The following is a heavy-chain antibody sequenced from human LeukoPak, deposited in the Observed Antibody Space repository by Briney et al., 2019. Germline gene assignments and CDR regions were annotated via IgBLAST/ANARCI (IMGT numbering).Heavy chain of an antibody. CDR3: ARDGDLRYSYGYFWFDP. J-gene: IGHJ5*02. CDR2: INPNSGGT. V-gene: IGHV1-2*02. CDR1: GYTFTGYY. D-gene: IGHD5-18*01. Sequence: ASVKVSCKASGYTFTGYYMHWVRQAPGQGLEWMGWINPNSGGTNYAQKFQGRVTMTRDTSISTAYMELSRLRSDDTAVYYCARDGDLRYSYGYFWFDPWGQGTLVTVSS.